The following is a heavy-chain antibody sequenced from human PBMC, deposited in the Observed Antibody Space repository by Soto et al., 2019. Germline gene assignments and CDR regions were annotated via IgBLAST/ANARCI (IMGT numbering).Heavy chain of an antibody. V-gene: IGHV4-59*08. CDR1: GGSISSHY. Sequence: QVQLQESGPGLVKPSETLSLTCTVSGGSISSHYWSWIRQPPGKGLEWIGYIYYSGSTDYNPSLTSRDTISVDTPKNQLSLRLSSVTAADTAVYYCARPRGTTPAVWYFDLWGRGTLVTVSS. J-gene: IGHJ2*01. D-gene: IGHD1-26*01. CDR3: ARPRGTTPAVWYFDL. CDR2: IYYSGST.